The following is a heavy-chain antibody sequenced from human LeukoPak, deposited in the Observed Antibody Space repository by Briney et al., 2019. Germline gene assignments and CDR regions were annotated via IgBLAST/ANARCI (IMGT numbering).Heavy chain of an antibody. CDR1: GGAFSNYF. V-gene: IGHV4-34*01. CDR3: ARGQYCSTTTCYSARRYFDF. CDR2: INDSGSA. J-gene: IGHJ4*02. Sequence: SETLSLTCAVSGGAFSNYFWTWIRQPPGKGLEWIAEINDSGSANSNSSLRSRVAISLDTSKNQFSLRLTSVTAADTAVYYCARGQYCSTTTCYSARRYFDFWGQGTLVTVSS. D-gene: IGHD2-2*01.